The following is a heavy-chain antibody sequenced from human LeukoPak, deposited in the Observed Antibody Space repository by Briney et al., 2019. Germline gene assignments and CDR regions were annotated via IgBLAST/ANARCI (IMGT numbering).Heavy chain of an antibody. D-gene: IGHD3-22*01. CDR1: GGSISSYY. CDR2: IYTSGST. V-gene: IGHV4-4*07. J-gene: IGHJ4*02. CDR3: ARDLGATMIVVV. Sequence: SETLSLTCTVSGGSISSYYWSWIRQPPGKGLEWIGRIYTSGSTNYNPSLKSRVTMSVDTSKNQFSPKLSSVTAADTAVYYCARDLGATMIVVVWGQGTLVTVSS.